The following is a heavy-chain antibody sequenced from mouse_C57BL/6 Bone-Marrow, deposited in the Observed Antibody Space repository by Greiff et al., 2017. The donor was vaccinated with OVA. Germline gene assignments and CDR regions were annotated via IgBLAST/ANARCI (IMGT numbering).Heavy chain of an antibody. D-gene: IGHD1-1*01. V-gene: IGHV14-2*01. Sequence: VQLQQSGAELVKPGASVKLSCTASGFNIKDYYMHWVKQRTEQGLEWIGRIDPEDGETKYAPKVEGKATITADTSSNTAYLQLSSLTSEDTAVSYCARRYYGSTSIYYFAYWGQGTTLPVSS. CDR2: IDPEDGET. CDR3: ARRYYGSTSIYYFAY. CDR1: GFNIKDYY. J-gene: IGHJ2*01.